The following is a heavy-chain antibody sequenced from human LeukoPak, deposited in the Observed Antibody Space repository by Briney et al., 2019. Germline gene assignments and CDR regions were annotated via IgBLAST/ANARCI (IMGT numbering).Heavy chain of an antibody. CDR2: ISYDGSNK. CDR3: AREVVPAARYPYGMDV. V-gene: IGHV3-30*04. J-gene: IGHJ6*04. Sequence: GGSLRLSCAASGFTLSSYAMHWVRQAPGKGLEWVAVISYDGSNKYYADSVKGRFTISRDNSKNTLYLQMNSLRAEDTAVYYCAREVVPAARYPYGMDVWGKGTTVTVSS. D-gene: IGHD2-2*01. CDR1: GFTLSSYA.